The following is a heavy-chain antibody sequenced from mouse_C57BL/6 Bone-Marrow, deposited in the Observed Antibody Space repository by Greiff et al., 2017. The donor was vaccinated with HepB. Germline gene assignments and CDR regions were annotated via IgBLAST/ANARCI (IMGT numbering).Heavy chain of an antibody. V-gene: IGHV5-4*03. CDR3: ARGVITTVVFDY. J-gene: IGHJ2*01. CDR1: GFTFSSYA. D-gene: IGHD1-1*01. Sequence: EVKLQESGGGLVKPGGSLKLSCAASGFTFSSYAMSWVRQTPEKRLEWVATISDGGSYTYYPDNVKGRFTISRDNAKNNLYLQMSHLKSEDTAMYYCARGVITTVVFDYWGQGTTLTVSS. CDR2: ISDGGSYT.